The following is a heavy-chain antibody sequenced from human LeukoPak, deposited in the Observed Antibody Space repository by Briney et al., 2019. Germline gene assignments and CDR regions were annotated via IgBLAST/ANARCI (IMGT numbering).Heavy chain of an antibody. D-gene: IGHD3-22*01. V-gene: IGHV5-51*01. CDR3: ARGGYYDSSGYYYFDY. J-gene: IGHJ4*02. Sequence: GESLKIPCKGSGYSFTSYWIGWVRQMPGKGLEWMGIIYPGDSDTRYSPSFQGQVTISADKSISTAYLQWSSLKASDTAMYYCARGGYYDSSGYYYFDYWGQGTLVTVSS. CDR2: IYPGDSDT. CDR1: GYSFTSYW.